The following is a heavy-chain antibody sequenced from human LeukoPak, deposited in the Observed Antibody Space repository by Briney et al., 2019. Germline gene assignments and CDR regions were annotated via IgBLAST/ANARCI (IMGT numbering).Heavy chain of an antibody. V-gene: IGHV3-66*02. CDR3: ARDITGTADY. D-gene: IGHD1-20*01. CDR2: IYSGGST. CDR1: RFTVSSNY. Sequence: GGSLRLSCAASRFTVSSNYMSWVRQAPGKGLEWVSVIYSGGSTYYADSVKGRFTISRDNSKNTLYLQMNSLRAEDTAVYYCARDITGTADYWGQGTLVTVSS. J-gene: IGHJ4*02.